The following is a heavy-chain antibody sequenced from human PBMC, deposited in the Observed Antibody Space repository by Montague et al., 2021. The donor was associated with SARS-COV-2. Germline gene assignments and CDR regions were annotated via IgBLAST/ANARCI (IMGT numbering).Heavy chain of an antibody. Sequence: PALVKPRQTLTLTCTFSGFSLSTSGVGVGWIRQPPGKALEWLALIYWNDDKRYSPSLKSRLTITKDTSKNQVVLTMTNMDPVDTATYYCAREYSSGVYFDYWGRGTLVTVSS. CDR2: IYWNDDK. J-gene: IGHJ4*02. D-gene: IGHD6-19*01. CDR1: GFSLSTSGVG. V-gene: IGHV2-5*01. CDR3: AREYSSGVYFDY.